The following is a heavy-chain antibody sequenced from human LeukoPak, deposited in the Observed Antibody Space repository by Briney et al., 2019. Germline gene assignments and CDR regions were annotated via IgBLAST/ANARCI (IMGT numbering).Heavy chain of an antibody. D-gene: IGHD6-13*01. CDR2: ISSSSSYT. J-gene: IGHJ4*02. CDR3: AKAAPYSNTWYDY. CDR1: GFTFSDYY. V-gene: IGHV3-11*05. Sequence: GGSLRLSCAASGFTFSDYYMSWIRQAPGKGLEWVSYISSSSSYTNYADSVKGRFTISRDNAKNSLYLQMNSLRAEDTAVYYCAKAAPYSNTWYDYWGRGTLVTVSS.